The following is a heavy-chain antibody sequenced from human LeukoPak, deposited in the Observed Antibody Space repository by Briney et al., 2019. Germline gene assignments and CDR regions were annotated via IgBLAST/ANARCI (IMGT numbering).Heavy chain of an antibody. V-gene: IGHV4-30-2*01. CDR2: IYHSGST. J-gene: IGHJ5*02. D-gene: IGHD3-3*01. Sequence: PSETLSLTCAVSGGSISSGGYSWGWLRQPPGTGLEWIGYIYHSGSTYYNPSLKSRVTISVDRSKNQFSLKLSSVTAADTAVYYCARGSPTYDFWSGYNNWFDPWGQGTLVTVSS. CDR3: ARGSPTYDFWSGYNNWFDP. CDR1: GGSISSGGYS.